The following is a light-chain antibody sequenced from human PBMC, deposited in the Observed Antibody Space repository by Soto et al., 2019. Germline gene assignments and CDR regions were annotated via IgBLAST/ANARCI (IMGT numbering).Light chain of an antibody. CDR3: QQYNNWPWT. CDR2: GAS. Sequence: EIVLTQSPGTLSLSPGERATLSCRASQSVSGSYLAWYQQRPGQAPRLLIYGASSRATGIPDRFSGSGSGTQFTLTIRSLQSEDFAVYYCQQYNNWPWTFGQGTKVDIK. CDR1: QSVSGSY. J-gene: IGKJ1*01. V-gene: IGKV3D-15*01.